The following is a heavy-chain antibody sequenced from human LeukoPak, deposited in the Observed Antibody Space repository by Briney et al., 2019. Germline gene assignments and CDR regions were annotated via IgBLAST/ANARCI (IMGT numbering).Heavy chain of an antibody. CDR1: GGSISGWY. D-gene: IGHD2-2*01. V-gene: IGHV4-59*01. J-gene: IGHJ3*02. CDR3: ARVCVVVPAARTLGDDAFDI. CDR2: IYGSGNT. Sequence: SETLSLTCTVSGGSISGWYWSWIRQPPGKGLEWIGYIYGSGNTNYNPSLKSRVTMSVDTSKNQFSLKLSTVTAADTAVYYCARVCVVVPAARTLGDDAFDIWGQGTMVTVSS.